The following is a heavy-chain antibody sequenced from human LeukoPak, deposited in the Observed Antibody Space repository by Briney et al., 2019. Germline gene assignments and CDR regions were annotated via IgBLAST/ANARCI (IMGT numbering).Heavy chain of an antibody. CDR2: ISYDGSNK. CDR1: GFTFSSYG. CDR3: AKDQWLLDY. Sequence: QPGGSLRLSCAASGFTFSSYGMHWVRQAPGKGLGWVTVISYDGSNKDYADSVKGRFTISRDNSKNTLYLQMNRLRAEDTAVYYCAKDQWLLDYWGQGTLVTVSS. J-gene: IGHJ4*02. D-gene: IGHD6-19*01. V-gene: IGHV3-30*18.